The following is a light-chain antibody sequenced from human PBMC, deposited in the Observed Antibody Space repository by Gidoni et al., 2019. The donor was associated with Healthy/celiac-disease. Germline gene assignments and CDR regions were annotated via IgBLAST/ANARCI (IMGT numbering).Light chain of an antibody. CDR2: SAS. V-gene: IGKV1-39*01. J-gene: IGKJ1*01. CDR3: QQSYSNPWT. Sequence: DIQLTHSPSSLSASVGDRVTITCRASQSSSSYLKWYQQKPGKAPKLLIYSASSLQSGVPSRFSGSGSGTEFTLTISSLQPEDFATYYCQQSYSNPWTFGQXTKVEIK. CDR1: QSSSSY.